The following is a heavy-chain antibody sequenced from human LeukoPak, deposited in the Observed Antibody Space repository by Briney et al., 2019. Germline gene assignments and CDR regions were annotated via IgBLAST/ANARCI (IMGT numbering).Heavy chain of an antibody. V-gene: IGHV3-23*01. J-gene: IGHJ4*02. Sequence: GGSLRLSCAASGFTFSSYATSWVRQAPGKGLEWVSAISGSGGSTYYADSVKGRFTISRDNSKNTLYLQTNSLRAEDTAVYYCAKDPRPNYYDSSGYQGPRGYWGQGTLVTVSS. CDR2: ISGSGGST. CDR3: AKDPRPNYYDSSGYQGPRGY. CDR1: GFTFSSYA. D-gene: IGHD3-22*01.